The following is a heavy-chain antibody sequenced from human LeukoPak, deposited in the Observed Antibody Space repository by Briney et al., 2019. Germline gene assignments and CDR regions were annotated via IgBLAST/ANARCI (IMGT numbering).Heavy chain of an antibody. CDR2: INWNGDST. V-gene: IGHV3-20*04. D-gene: IGHD3-9*01. CDR3: ARDWVAYYDILTGYQTGWFDP. Sequence: GGSLRLSCTASGFTFGDYAMSWVRQAPGKGLEWVSGINWNGDSTGYAESVKGRFTISRNSAKNSLYLQMNSLRAEDTALYYCARDWVAYYDILTGYQTGWFDPWGQGTLVIVSS. J-gene: IGHJ5*02. CDR1: GFTFGDYA.